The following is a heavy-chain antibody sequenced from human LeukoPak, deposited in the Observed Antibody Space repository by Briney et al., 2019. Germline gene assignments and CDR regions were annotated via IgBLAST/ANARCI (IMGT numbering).Heavy chain of an antibody. D-gene: IGHD3-16*01. V-gene: IGHV4-4*07. CDR3: VRDGAKWGEPNDAFDT. CDR1: GASITSCY. J-gene: IGHJ3*02. Sequence: SETLSLTCDVSGASITSCYWSWVRQSAGKGLEWIGRLYTTGTTNYNPSLKSRVVMSGDSSKNQLSLTLTSVTAADTAVSYCVRDGAKWGEPNDAFDTWGPGAPVTVSS. CDR2: LYTTGTT.